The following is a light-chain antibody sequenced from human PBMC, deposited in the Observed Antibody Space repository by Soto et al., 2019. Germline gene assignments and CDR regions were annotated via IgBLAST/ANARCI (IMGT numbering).Light chain of an antibody. Sequence: EIVMTQSPLSLTVTPGEPASISCKSNQSLQHNNGNTLLDWYMQKPGQSPQLLIYLASRRAPGAPDRVSGSGSGTDFTLRISTVEADDAAIYYCMQALQTPRTFGQGTKLEI. V-gene: IGKV2-28*01. CDR3: MQALQTPRT. J-gene: IGKJ1*01. CDR2: LAS. CDR1: QSLQHNNGNTL.